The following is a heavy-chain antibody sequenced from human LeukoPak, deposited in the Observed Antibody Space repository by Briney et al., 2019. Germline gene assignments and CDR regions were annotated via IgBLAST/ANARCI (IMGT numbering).Heavy chain of an antibody. CDR1: GFTFSSYA. Sequence: PGGSLRLSCAASGFTFSSYAMSWVRQAPGKGLEWVSAISGSGGSTYYADSVKGRFTISRDNSKNTLYLQMNSLRAEDTAVYYCATAKDIGVTPAAPLDYWGHGTLVTVSS. V-gene: IGHV3-23*01. CDR2: ISGSGGST. CDR3: ATAKDIGVTPAAPLDY. J-gene: IGHJ4*01. D-gene: IGHD2-2*01.